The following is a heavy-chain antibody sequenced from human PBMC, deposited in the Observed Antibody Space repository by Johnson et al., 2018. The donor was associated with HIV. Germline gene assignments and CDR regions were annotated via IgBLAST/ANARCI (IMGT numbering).Heavy chain of an antibody. CDR3: AKDIASGYTNGGTLDI. V-gene: IGHV3-33*06. D-gene: IGHD6-19*01. CDR2: IRQDGSEK. J-gene: IGHJ3*02. CDR1: GFTFSSYG. Sequence: QMLLVESGGGLVQPGRSLRLSCAASGFTFSSYGMHWVRQAPGNGLEWVAYIRQDGSEKEYLDSVKGRFTISRDNSKNTLYLQMGSLRAEDTAVYYCAKDIASGYTNGGTLDIWGQGTMVTVSS.